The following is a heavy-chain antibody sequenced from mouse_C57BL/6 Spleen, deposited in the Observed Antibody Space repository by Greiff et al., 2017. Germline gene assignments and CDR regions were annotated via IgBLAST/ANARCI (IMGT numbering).Heavy chain of an antibody. D-gene: IGHD2-5*01. CDR2: ISYDGSN. CDR3: ARAETYYSNPYYFDY. Sequence: DVQLQESGPGLVKPSQSLSLTCSVTGYSITSGYYWNWIRQFPGNKLEWMGYISYDGSNNYNPSLKNRISITRDTSKNQFFLKLNSVTTEDTATYYCARAETYYSNPYYFDYWGQGTTLTVSS. J-gene: IGHJ2*01. V-gene: IGHV3-6*01. CDR1: GYSITSGYY.